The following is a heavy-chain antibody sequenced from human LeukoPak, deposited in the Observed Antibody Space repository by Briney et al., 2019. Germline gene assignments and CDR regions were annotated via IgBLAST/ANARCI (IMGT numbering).Heavy chain of an antibody. J-gene: IGHJ6*02. CDR2: IIPIFGTA. CDR3: ARRRAFEDFGMDV. D-gene: IGHD3-9*01. Sequence: SVKVSCKASGGTFSSYAISWVRQAPGQGLEWMGGIIPIFGTANYAQEFQGRVTITADKSTSTAYMELSSLRSEDTAVYYCARRRAFEDFGMDVWGQGTTVTVSS. V-gene: IGHV1-69*06. CDR1: GGTFSSYA.